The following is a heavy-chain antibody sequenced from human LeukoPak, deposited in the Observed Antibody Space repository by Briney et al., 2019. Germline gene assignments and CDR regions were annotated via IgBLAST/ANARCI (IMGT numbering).Heavy chain of an antibody. D-gene: IGHD3-10*01. CDR1: GFTVSSNY. CDR2: IYSGGST. CDR3: ARDLLGITMVRGALSADY. V-gene: IGHV3-66*01. J-gene: IGHJ4*02. Sequence: GGSLRLSCAASGFTVSSNYMSWVRQAPGKGLEWVSVIYSGGSTYYADSVKGRFTISRDNSKNTLYLQMNSLRAEDTAVYYCARDLLGITMVRGALSADYWGQGTLVTVSS.